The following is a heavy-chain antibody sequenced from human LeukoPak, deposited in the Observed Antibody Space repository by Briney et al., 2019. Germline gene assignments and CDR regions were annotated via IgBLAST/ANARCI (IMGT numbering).Heavy chain of an antibody. CDR2: ISYSGST. J-gene: IGHJ3*02. Sequence: SETLSLTCTVSGGSISSYYWSWIRQPPGRGLEWIGYISYSGSTTYNPSLKSRVTISVDTSKNQFSPKLTSVTVADTAVFYCAGFDYVWGSYRANAFHIWGQGTKVTVSS. CDR1: GGSISSYY. D-gene: IGHD3-16*02. CDR3: AGFDYVWGSYRANAFHI. V-gene: IGHV4-59*01.